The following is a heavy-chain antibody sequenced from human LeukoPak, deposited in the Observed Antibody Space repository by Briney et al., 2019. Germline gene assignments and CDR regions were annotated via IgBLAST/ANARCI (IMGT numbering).Heavy chain of an antibody. J-gene: IGHJ5*02. CDR1: GGSISSYY. CDR2: IYYSGST. D-gene: IGHD3-10*01. V-gene: IGHV4-59*08. Sequence: PSETLSLTCTVSGGSISSYYWSWIRQPPGKGLEWIGYIYYSGSTYYNPSLKSRVTISVDTSKNQFSLKLSSVTAADTAVYYCASHYYGSGTAYNWFDPWGQGTLVTVSS. CDR3: ASHYYGSGTAYNWFDP.